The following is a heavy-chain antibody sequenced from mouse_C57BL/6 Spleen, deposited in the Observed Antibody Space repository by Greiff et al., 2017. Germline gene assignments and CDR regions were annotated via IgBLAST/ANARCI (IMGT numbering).Heavy chain of an antibody. J-gene: IGHJ1*03. CDR3: ASTFGSSRNWYFDV. CDR1: GYTFTSYW. D-gene: IGHD1-1*01. CDR2: IYPGSGST. V-gene: IGHV1-55*01. Sequence: VQLQQPGAELVKPGASVKMSCKASGYTFTSYWITWVKQRPGQGLEWIGDIYPGSGSTNYNEKFKSKATLTVDTSSSTAYMQLSSLTSEDSAVYYCASTFGSSRNWYFDVWGTGTTVTVSS.